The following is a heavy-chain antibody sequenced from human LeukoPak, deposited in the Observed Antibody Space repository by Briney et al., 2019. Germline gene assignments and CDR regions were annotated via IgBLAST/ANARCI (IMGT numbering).Heavy chain of an antibody. V-gene: IGHV1-18*01. CDR3: ASPSHCSSTSCLEFDY. Sequence: ASVKVSCKASGYTFTSYGISWVRQAPGQGLEWMGWISAYNGNTNYAQKLQGRVTMTTDTSTSTAYMELRSLRSGDTAVYYCASPSHCSSTSCLEFDYWGQGTLVTVSS. CDR1: GYTFTSYG. D-gene: IGHD2-2*01. J-gene: IGHJ4*02. CDR2: ISAYNGNT.